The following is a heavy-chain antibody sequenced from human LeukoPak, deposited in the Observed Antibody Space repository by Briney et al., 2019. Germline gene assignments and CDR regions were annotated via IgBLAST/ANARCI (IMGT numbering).Heavy chain of an antibody. CDR2: ISSDGSST. Sequence: GGFLRLSCAASGFTFSSYWMHWVRQAPGKGLVWVSHISSDGSSTSYADSVKGRFTISRDNAKNTLYLQMNRLSAEDTAVYYCARDKVSNYVFDYWGQGTLVTVSS. D-gene: IGHD4-11*01. J-gene: IGHJ4*02. CDR1: GFTFSSYW. CDR3: ARDKVSNYVFDY. V-gene: IGHV3-74*01.